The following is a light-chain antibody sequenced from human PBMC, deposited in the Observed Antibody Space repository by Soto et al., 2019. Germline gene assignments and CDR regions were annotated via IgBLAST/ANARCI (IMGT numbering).Light chain of an antibody. CDR2: AAS. V-gene: IGKV1-39*01. CDR3: QQRSNWPPAIT. Sequence: IQMTQSPASLSASVGDRGTITCRPSQDINIYLNWFQQKPGRAPKLLIFAASTLQSGVSSRFSGRRSGTEFTLTISSLEPEDFAVYYCQQRSNWPPAITFGQGTRLEIK. CDR1: QDINIY. J-gene: IGKJ5*01.